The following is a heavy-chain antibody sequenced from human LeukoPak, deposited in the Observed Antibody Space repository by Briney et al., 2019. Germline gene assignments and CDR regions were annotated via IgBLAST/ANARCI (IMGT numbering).Heavy chain of an antibody. J-gene: IGHJ6*02. CDR1: GGSIDTWY. D-gene: IGHD3-9*01. Sequence: SETLSLTCTVSGGSIDTWYWSWIRQPPGRGLEWIGSIYYSGSTYYNPSLKSRVTISVGTSKNQFSLKLSSVAAADTAVYYCARTGPRRGGLDVWGQGTTVTVSS. V-gene: IGHV4-59*05. CDR3: ARTGPRRGGLDV. CDR2: IYYSGST.